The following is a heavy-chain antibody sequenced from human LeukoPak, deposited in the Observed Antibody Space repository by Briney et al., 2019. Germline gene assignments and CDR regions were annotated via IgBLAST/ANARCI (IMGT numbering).Heavy chain of an antibody. CDR2: IESNGNTK. J-gene: IGHJ4*02. V-gene: IGHV3-74*03. CDR3: AREHRGAGATVDY. CDR1: GFTFSSHW. D-gene: IGHD1-26*01. Sequence: GGSLRLSCAASGFTFSSHWMHWVRQAPGKGLVWVSRIESNGNTKMYADSVRGRFTTSGDNAKNTLYLQMNSLRAEDTAVYYCAREHRGAGATVDYWGQGILVTVSS.